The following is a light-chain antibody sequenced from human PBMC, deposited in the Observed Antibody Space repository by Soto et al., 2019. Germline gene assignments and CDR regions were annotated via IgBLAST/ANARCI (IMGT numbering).Light chain of an antibody. V-gene: IGKV3-20*01. CDR2: GAS. Sequence: EIVLTQSPGTLSLSPGERATLSCRASQSVSSSYLAWYQQKPGQAPRLLIYGASSRATGIPDRFSGSGSGTDFTRTISILEPEDFAVYYCQQYSSSPPSFTFGPGTKVHIK. CDR3: QQYSSSPPSFT. J-gene: IGKJ3*01. CDR1: QSVSSSY.